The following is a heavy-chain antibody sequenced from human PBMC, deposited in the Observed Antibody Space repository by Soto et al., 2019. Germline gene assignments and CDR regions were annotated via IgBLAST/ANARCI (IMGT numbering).Heavy chain of an antibody. CDR3: ARDWYFYGSGSPNHMDV. V-gene: IGHV1-18*01. J-gene: IGHJ6*03. CDR2: ISAHNGNS. CDR1: GYTFSNYG. Sequence: QVPLVQSGDEMRKPGASVKVSCQASGYTFSNYGITWVRQAPGQGLEWMGWISAHNGNSKYAQSLQGRLTLTTDTSSSTAYMELRSLRSDDTAVYYCARDWYFYGSGSPNHMDVWGKWTTVSVSS. D-gene: IGHD3-10*01.